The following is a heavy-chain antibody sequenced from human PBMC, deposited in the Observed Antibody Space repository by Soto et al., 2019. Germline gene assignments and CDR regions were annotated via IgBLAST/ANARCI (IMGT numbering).Heavy chain of an antibody. J-gene: IGHJ6*02. V-gene: IGHV3-33*01. CDR1: ELRLIQSP. CDR3: ARSIGIAGRYFYYYGLDV. Sequence: QVQLVESGEGGPSPGGSWGLSFAAPELRLIQSPCTGAGQAPGKGLGWWPGIWNEGSFEDYVDSVKGRFSISRDNSKNTLYLEMNSLRAEDTAIYYCARSIGIAGRYFYYYGLDVWGQGTTVTVSS. D-gene: IGHD6-6*01. CDR2: IWNEGSFE.